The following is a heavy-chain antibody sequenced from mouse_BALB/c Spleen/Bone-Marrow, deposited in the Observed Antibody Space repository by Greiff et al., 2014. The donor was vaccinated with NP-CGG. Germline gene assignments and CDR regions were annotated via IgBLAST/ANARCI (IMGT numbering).Heavy chain of an antibody. V-gene: IGHV2-9*02. J-gene: IGHJ4*01. Sequence: VQLVESGPGLVAPSQGLSTTCTVSGFSLTSYGVYWARQPPGKGLEWLGVIWAGGSTNYNSGLMSRLSISKDNSKSQVLLKMNSLQTDDTAMYYCARVYGSSYDPYYYAMDYWGQGTSVTVSS. CDR1: GFSLTSYG. CDR3: ARVYGSSYDPYYYAMDY. D-gene: IGHD1-1*01. CDR2: IWAGGST.